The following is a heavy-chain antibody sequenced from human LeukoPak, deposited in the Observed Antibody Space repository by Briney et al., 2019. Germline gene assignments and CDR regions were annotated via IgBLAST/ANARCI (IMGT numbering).Heavy chain of an antibody. J-gene: IGHJ4*02. CDR3: ARHVVGARYYDY. Sequence: KPGESLKISCKGSGYIFISYWIGWLRQMPGKGLEWLGIIFPGDSDTTYSPSFQGQVSISADKSISTAYLQWSSLKASDTAMYYCARHVVGARYYDYWGQGTLVTVSS. V-gene: IGHV5-51*01. D-gene: IGHD1-26*01. CDR1: GYIFISYW. CDR2: IFPGDSDT.